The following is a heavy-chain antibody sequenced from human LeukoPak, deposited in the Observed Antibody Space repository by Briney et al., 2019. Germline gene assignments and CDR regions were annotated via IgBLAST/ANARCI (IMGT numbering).Heavy chain of an antibody. J-gene: IGHJ3*02. CDR1: GYTFTSYY. CDR2: INPSGGST. Sequence: GASVKVSCKASGYTFTSYYMHWVRQAPGQGLEWMGIINPSGGSTSYAQKFQGRVTMTRDMSTSTVYMELSSLRSEDTAVYYCARDISLEYGYRPTPDAFDIWGQGTMVTVSS. D-gene: IGHD5-24*01. CDR3: ARDISLEYGYRPTPDAFDI. V-gene: IGHV1-46*01.